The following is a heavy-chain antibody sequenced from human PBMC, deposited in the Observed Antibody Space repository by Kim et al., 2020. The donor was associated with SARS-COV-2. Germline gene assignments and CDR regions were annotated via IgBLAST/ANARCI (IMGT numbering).Heavy chain of an antibody. CDR1: GGSISSGSYY. Sequence: SETLSLTCTVSGGSISSGSYYWSWIRQPAGKGLEWIGRIYTSGSTNYNPSLKSRVTISVDTSKNQFSLKLSSVTAADTAVYYCARDYVVSVGATAVGYDAFDIWGQGTMVTVSS. V-gene: IGHV4-61*02. CDR2: IYTSGST. D-gene: IGHD1-26*01. CDR3: ARDYVVSVGATAVGYDAFDI. J-gene: IGHJ3*02.